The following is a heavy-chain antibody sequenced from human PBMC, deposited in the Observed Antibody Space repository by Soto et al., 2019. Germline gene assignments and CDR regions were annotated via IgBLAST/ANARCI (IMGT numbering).Heavy chain of an antibody. D-gene: IGHD3-3*01. J-gene: IGHJ3*02. CDR1: GFTFSSYW. Sequence: GGFLRLSCAASGFTFSSYWMSWVRQAPGKGLEWVANIKQDGSEKYYVDSVKGRFTISRDNAKNSLYLQMNSLRAEDTAVYYCARGDTIFGVVIHDAFDIWGQGTMVTVSS. V-gene: IGHV3-7*01. CDR3: ARGDTIFGVVIHDAFDI. CDR2: IKQDGSEK.